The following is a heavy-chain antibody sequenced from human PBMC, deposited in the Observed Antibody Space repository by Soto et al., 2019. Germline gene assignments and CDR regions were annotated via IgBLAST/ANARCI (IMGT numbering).Heavy chain of an antibody. CDR1: GFSFSNHA. V-gene: IGHV3-30-3*01. CDR3: ARDRRPQVTVNFDQ. Sequence: QVHLVESGGGVVQPGKSLRLSCAASGFSFSNHAMHWVRQAPGKGLEWLTVISFDGANKYYADSVKGRLTISRDNSKNTLYLQMSSLRAEDTAFYYCARDRRPQVTVNFDQWGQGTPVTVSS. CDR2: ISFDGANK. D-gene: IGHD4-4*01. J-gene: IGHJ4*02.